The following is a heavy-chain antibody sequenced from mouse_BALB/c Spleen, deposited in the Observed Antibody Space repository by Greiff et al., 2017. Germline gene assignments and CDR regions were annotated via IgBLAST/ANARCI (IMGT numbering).Heavy chain of an antibody. CDR1: GFNIKDTY. Sequence: EVQLQESGAELVRSGASVKLSCTASGFNIKDTYMHWVKQRPEQGLEWIGRIDPANGNTKYDPKFQGKATITADTSSNTAYLQLSSLTSEDTAVYYCASLATATAMDYWGQGTSVTVSS. D-gene: IGHD1-2*01. J-gene: IGHJ4*01. V-gene: IGHV14-3*02. CDR3: ASLATATAMDY. CDR2: IDPANGNT.